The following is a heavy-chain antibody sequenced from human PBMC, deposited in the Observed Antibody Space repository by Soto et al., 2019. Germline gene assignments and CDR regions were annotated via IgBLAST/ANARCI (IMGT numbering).Heavy chain of an antibody. CDR3: AREGVKWNDVSDY. Sequence: GGSLRLSCAASGFTFSSYSMNWVRQAPGKGLEWVSYISSSSSTIYYADSVKGRFTISRDNAKNSLYLQMNSLRAEDTAVYYCAREGVKWNDVSDYWGQGTLVTVSS. V-gene: IGHV3-48*01. J-gene: IGHJ4*02. D-gene: IGHD1-1*01. CDR1: GFTFSSYS. CDR2: ISSSSSTI.